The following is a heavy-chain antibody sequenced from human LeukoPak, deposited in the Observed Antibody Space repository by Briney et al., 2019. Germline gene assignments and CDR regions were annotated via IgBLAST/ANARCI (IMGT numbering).Heavy chain of an antibody. Sequence: GASVKVSCKASGYTFTGHYMHWVRQAPGQGLEWMGWINPNSGGTNYAQKFQGRVSMTGDTSISTSYMELSRLWSLDTALYYWARVGRSGWDTFEQSPTWGQGTLVTVSS. V-gene: IGHV1-2*02. CDR2: INPNSGGT. CDR1: GYTFTGHY. CDR3: ARVGRSGWDTFEQSPT. D-gene: IGHD6-19*01. J-gene: IGHJ5*02.